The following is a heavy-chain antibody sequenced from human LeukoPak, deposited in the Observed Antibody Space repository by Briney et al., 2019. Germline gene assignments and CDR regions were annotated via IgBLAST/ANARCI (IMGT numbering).Heavy chain of an antibody. V-gene: IGHV4-59*01. CDR3: VRGNYGNRGYSNAFDI. CDR2: IYYNGNT. Sequence: SGTLSLTCTVSGASISSSYWSWVRQPPGKRLEWIGFIYYNGNTNSNPSLKSRVTISADTSKNQFSLKLTSVTAADTAVYYCVRGNYGNRGYSNAFDIWGQGAMVTVSS. CDR1: GASISSSY. D-gene: IGHD3-22*01. J-gene: IGHJ3*02.